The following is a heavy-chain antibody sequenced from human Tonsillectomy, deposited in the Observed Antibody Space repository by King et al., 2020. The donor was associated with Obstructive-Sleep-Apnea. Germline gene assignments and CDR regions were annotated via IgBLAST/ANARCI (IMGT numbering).Heavy chain of an antibody. J-gene: IGHJ4*02. CDR1: GFTFSNAW. CDR2: IKSETDGGTT. CDR3: TTHVGWEPDY. V-gene: IGHV3-15*01. D-gene: IGHD1-26*01. Sequence: VQLVESGGGLVKPGGPLRLSCAASGFTFSNAWMNWVRQAPGEGLAWVGHIKSETDGGTTDYATPVKGRFTISRDDSKNTLYLQMNSLKTEDTAVYYCTTHVGWEPDYWGQGTLVTVSS.